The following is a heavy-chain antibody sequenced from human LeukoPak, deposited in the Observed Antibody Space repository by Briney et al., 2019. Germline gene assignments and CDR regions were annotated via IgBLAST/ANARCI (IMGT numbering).Heavy chain of an antibody. CDR3: ARDGGGVSAPGGY. D-gene: IGHD3-16*01. J-gene: IGHJ4*02. CDR2: INPGGRST. Sequence: GASVKVSCKASGYSFTSYYMHWVRQAPGQGLEWMGIINPGGRSTTYAQKFQGRVTLTRDTSTSTVYMELSSLRSEDTAVYYCARDGGGVSAPGGYWGQGTLVTVFS. V-gene: IGHV1-46*01. CDR1: GYSFTSYY.